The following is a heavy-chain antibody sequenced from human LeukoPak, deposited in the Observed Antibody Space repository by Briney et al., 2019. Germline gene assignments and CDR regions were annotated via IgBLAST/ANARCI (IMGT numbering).Heavy chain of an antibody. CDR3: AKDNAPLRYFDWLFD. V-gene: IGHV3-48*01. CDR2: ITSSSSKTI. Sequence: GGSLRLSCAASGFSFSSYSMNWVRQAPGKGLEWVSYITSSSSKTIYYADSVKGRFTISRDNAKNTLYLQMNSLSAEDTAVYFCAKDNAPLRYFDWLFDWGQGTLVTVSS. D-gene: IGHD3-9*01. CDR1: GFSFSSYS. J-gene: IGHJ4*02.